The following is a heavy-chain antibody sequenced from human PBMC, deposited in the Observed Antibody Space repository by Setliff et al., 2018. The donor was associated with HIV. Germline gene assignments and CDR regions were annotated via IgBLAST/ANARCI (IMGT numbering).Heavy chain of an antibody. Sequence: SETLSLTCPVSAGSISSSSYYWGWIRQPPGKGLEWIGNIYSGGTTYYNSSLRSRVTISVDTSKNQFSLKLNSVTAAAPAVYYCARHAVPHYYDSSGPSWGPGTLVTVSS. CDR2: IYSGGTT. CDR1: AGSISSSSYY. D-gene: IGHD3-22*01. V-gene: IGHV4-39*07. J-gene: IGHJ5*02. CDR3: ARHAVPHYYDSSGPS.